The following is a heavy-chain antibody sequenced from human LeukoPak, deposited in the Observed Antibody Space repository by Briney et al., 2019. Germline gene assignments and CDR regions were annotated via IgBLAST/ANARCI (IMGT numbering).Heavy chain of an antibody. J-gene: IGHJ6*02. CDR2: IYYSGST. Sequence: SETLSLTCTVSGGSISSYYWSWIRQPPGKGLEWIGYIYYSGSTNYNPSLKSRVTISADTSKNQFSLKLSSVTAADTAVYYCARSSGVRYGMDVWGQGTTVTVSS. D-gene: IGHD3-10*01. CDR3: ARSSGVRYGMDV. CDR1: GGSISSYY. V-gene: IGHV4-59*01.